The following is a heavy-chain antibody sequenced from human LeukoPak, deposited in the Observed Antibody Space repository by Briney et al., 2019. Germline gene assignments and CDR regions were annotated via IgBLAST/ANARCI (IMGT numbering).Heavy chain of an antibody. J-gene: IGHJ4*02. CDR3: ARGGIEDYGSSPEGY. CDR1: GGSISSCY. CDR2: IYYSGST. Sequence: SETLSLTCTVSGGSISSCYWSWIRQPPGKGLEWIGYIYYSGSTNYNPSLKSRVTISVDTSKNQFSLKLSSVTAADTAVYYCARGGIEDYGSSPEGYWGQGTLVTVSS. V-gene: IGHV4-59*08. D-gene: IGHD3-22*01.